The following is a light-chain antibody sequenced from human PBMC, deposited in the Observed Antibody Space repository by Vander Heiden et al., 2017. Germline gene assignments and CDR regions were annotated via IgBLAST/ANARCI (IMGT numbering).Light chain of an antibody. CDR2: WAS. Sequence: IVMTQSPDSLAVSLGERATINCKSSQSLLYSSNNKNYLAWYQQKPGHPPRLLIYWASTRESGVPDRFSGSGSGTDFTLTISSLQAEDVAVYYCQQYDNTPVTFGQGTKVEIK. V-gene: IGKV4-1*01. CDR1: QSLLYSSNNKNY. CDR3: QQYDNTPVT. J-gene: IGKJ1*01.